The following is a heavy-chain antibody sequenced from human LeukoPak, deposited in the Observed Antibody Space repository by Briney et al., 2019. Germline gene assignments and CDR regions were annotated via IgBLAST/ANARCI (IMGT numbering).Heavy chain of an antibody. D-gene: IGHD2-2*01. CDR2: IYYSGST. CDR1: GGSISDYY. V-gene: IGHV4-59*01. J-gene: IGHJ6*03. CDR3: ARGDFCSSTNCYLRPMDV. Sequence: PSETLSLTCTVSGGSISDYYWNCIRQPPGKGLEWIGYIYYSGSTTYNPSLKSRVTMSVDTAKNQFSLKLRSVTAADTAVYYCARGDFCSSTNCYLRPMDVWGKGTTVTVSS.